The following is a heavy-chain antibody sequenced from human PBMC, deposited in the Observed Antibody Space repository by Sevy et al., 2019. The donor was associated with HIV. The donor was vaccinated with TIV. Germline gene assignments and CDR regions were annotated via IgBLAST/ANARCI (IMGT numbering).Heavy chain of an antibody. V-gene: IGHV3-30*18. CDR3: AKDSPYAGAYYLDC. Sequence: GGSLRLSCAASGFSFSSYGMHWVRQAPGKGLEWVAGISYDGSNKYYADSVKGRFTISRDNSRNTLYLQMNSLRAEDTAVYYCAKDSPYAGAYYLDCWGQGTLVTVSS. D-gene: IGHD2-2*01. CDR2: ISYDGSNK. J-gene: IGHJ4*02. CDR1: GFSFSSYG.